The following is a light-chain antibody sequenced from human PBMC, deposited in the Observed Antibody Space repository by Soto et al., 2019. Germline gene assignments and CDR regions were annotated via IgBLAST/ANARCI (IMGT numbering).Light chain of an antibody. CDR1: SSDVGNYDL. J-gene: IGLJ2*01. V-gene: IGLV2-8*01. CDR2: DVA. Sequence: QAVVTQPPSASGSPGQSVTISCTGTSSDVGNYDLVSWYQQHPGKAPTLILYDVAKRPSGVPARFSGSKSGNTASLTVSGLQADDESDYYCSSFAGNNNLFGGGTKLTVL. CDR3: SSFAGNNNL.